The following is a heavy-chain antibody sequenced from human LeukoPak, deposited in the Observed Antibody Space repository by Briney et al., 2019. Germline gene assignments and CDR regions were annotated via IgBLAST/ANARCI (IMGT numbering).Heavy chain of an antibody. Sequence: GGSLRPSCAASGFIVSSNYMSWVRQAPGKGLEWVSVIYSGGSTYYADSVRGRFTISRDSSKNMLYLQMNSLRADDTAIYYCAKTVVVITFRFDDWGQGALVTVSS. V-gene: IGHV3-53*01. J-gene: IGHJ4*02. CDR1: GFIVSSNY. CDR2: IYSGGST. D-gene: IGHD2-21*01. CDR3: AKTVVVITFRFDD.